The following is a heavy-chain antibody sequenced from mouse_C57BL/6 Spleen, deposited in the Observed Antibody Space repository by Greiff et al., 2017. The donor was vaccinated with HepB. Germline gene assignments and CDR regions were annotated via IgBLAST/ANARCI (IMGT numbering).Heavy chain of an antibody. J-gene: IGHJ4*01. CDR2: ISSGSSTI. CDR1: GFTFSDYG. Sequence: EVMLVESGGGLVKPGGSLKLSCAASGFTFSDYGMHWVRQAPEKGLEWVAYISSGSSTIYYADTVKGRFTISRDNANTTLVLQMTSLRSEDTAMYYCASHGYYYAMDYWGQGTSVTVSS. CDR3: ASHGYYYAMDY. D-gene: IGHD2-2*01. V-gene: IGHV5-17*01.